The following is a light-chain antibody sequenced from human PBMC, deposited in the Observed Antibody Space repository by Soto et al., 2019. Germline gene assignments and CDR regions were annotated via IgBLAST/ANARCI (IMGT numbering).Light chain of an antibody. Sequence: QSALTQPASVSGSPGQSITIPCTGTSSDDRSYDLVSWYQQHPGKAPQLMIYEVSKRPSGVPDRFSGSKSGNTASLAISGLQAEDEADYYCSAYAGSNMGRVFGTGTKVTVL. CDR1: SSDDRSYDL. CDR3: SAYAGSNMGRV. J-gene: IGLJ1*01. CDR2: EVS. V-gene: IGLV2-14*02.